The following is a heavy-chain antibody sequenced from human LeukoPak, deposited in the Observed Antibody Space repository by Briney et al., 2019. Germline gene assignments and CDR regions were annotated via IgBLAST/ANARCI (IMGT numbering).Heavy chain of an antibody. V-gene: IGHV4-30-2*01. J-gene: IGHJ2*01. D-gene: IGHD3-22*01. CDR3: ARATRYYYDSSGYYFWYFDL. CDR1: GVSISSGGYS. Sequence: SETLSLTCAVSGVSISSGGYSWSWIRQPPGKGLEWIGYIYHSGSTYYNPSLKSRVTISVDRSKNQFSLKLSSVTAADTAVYYCARATRYYYDSSGYYFWYFDLWGRGTLVTVSS. CDR2: IYHSGST.